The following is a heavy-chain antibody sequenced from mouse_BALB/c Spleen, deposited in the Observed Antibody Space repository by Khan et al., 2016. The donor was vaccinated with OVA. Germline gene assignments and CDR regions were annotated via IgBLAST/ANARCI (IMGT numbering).Heavy chain of an antibody. CDR1: GFTFSSYG. J-gene: IGHJ2*01. CDR3: ARMARTIN. V-gene: IGHV5-6-3*01. CDR2: INSNGGST. Sequence: EVELVESGGGLVQPGGSLKLSCAASGFTFSSYGMSWVRQTPDKRLELVATINSNGGSTYYPDSVKGRFIISRDNAKNTLYLQMSSLKSEDTVMYYCARMARTINWGQGTTLTVSS.